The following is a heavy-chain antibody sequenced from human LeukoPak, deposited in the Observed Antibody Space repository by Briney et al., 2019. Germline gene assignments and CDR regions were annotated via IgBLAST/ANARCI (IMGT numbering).Heavy chain of an antibody. J-gene: IGHJ5*01. CDR2: ISSSGSTI. CDR1: GFTFSDYY. CDR3: AKDTGTSSLSNWFDS. Sequence: GGSLRLSCAASGFTFSDYYMSWIRQAPGKGLEWVSYISSSGSTIYYADSVKGRFTISRDNSKNTLYLQMNSPRAEDTAVYYCAKDTGTSSLSNWFDSWGQGTLVTVSS. V-gene: IGHV3-11*04. D-gene: IGHD2/OR15-2a*01.